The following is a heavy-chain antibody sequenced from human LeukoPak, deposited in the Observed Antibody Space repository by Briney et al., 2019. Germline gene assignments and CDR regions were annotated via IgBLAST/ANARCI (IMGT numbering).Heavy chain of an antibody. CDR2: IIPIFGTA. D-gene: IGHD5-18*01. CDR3: ARENAAMGSFDY. J-gene: IGHJ4*02. CDR1: GGTFSSYA. V-gene: IGHV1-69*13. Sequence: ASVKVSCKASGGTFSSYAISWVRQAPGQRLEWMGGIIPIFGTANYAQKFQGRVTITADESTSTAYMELSSLRSEDTAVYYCARENAAMGSFDYWGQGTLVTVSS.